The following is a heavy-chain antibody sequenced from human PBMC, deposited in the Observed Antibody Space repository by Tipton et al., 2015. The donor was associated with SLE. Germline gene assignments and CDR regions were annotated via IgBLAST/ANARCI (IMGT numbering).Heavy chain of an antibody. CDR1: GGSITSGGYY. Sequence: TLSLTCTVSGGSITSGGYYWTWIRQHPGKGLEWIGYIYHSGYTDYTDYNPSLKSRVTISVDTSKNQFSLKLSSVTAADTAVYYCARSTGLYYYGSGSAPYYFDNLGQGTLVTVSS. J-gene: IGHJ4*02. CDR3: ARSTGLYYYGSGSAPYYFDN. CDR2: IYHSGYTDYT. D-gene: IGHD3-10*01. V-gene: IGHV4-31*03.